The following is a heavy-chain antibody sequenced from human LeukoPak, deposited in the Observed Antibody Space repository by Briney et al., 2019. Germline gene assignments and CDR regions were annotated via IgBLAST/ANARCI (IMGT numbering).Heavy chain of an antibody. V-gene: IGHV3-30*02. CDR3: AKDLVTSSRGYYYYGLDV. CDR1: GFTFSSHA. CDR2: IRYDGSNQ. J-gene: IGHJ6*01. Sequence: PGGSLRLSCAASGFTFSSHAMSWVRQAPGKGLEWVALIRYDGSNQYHADSVKGRITISRDNSKNRLYLQMNSLRAEDTAVYYCAKDLVTSSRGYYYYGLDVWGQGTTVTVSS. D-gene: IGHD2-2*01.